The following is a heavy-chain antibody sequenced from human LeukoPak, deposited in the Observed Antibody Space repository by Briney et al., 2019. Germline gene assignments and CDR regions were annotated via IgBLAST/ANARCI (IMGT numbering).Heavy chain of an antibody. D-gene: IGHD3-22*01. CDR1: GYTFTKYG. V-gene: IGHV1-18*01. CDR3: AREYYYGSSGYYGDAFDI. CDR2: ISAYNPNT. J-gene: IGHJ3*02. Sequence: ASVKVSCKASGYTFTKYGISWVRQAPGQGLEWMGWISAYNPNTNYAQKFQGRVTMTTDTSTSTAYMELRSLRPDGTAVYYCAREYYYGSSGYYGDAFDIWGQGTMVTVSS.